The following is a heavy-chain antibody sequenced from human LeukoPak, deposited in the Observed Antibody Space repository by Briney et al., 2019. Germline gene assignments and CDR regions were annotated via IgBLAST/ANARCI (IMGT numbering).Heavy chain of an antibody. V-gene: IGHV4-59*01. CDR1: GGSISSYY. CDR2: IYYSGST. CDR3: ARTSGYDPYYFDY. D-gene: IGHD5-12*01. J-gene: IGHJ4*02. Sequence: SETLSLTCTVSGGSISSYYWSWIRQPPGKGLEWIGYIYYSGSTNYNPSLKSRVTISVDTSKNQFSLKLSSVTAADTAVHYCARTSGYDPYYFDYWGQGTLVTVSS.